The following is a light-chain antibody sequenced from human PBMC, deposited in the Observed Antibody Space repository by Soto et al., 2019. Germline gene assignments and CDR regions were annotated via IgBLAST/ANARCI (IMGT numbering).Light chain of an antibody. CDR2: GAS. V-gene: IGKV3-20*01. CDR3: QQYGSSPLT. J-gene: IGKJ4*01. Sequence: EIVLTQSPGTLSLSPGERATLSCRASQSVSSSYLAWYQQKHGQAPRXXIYGASSRATGIPDRFSGSGSGTDFTITISRLEPEDFEVYYCQQYGSSPLTFGGGTKVDIK. CDR1: QSVSSSY.